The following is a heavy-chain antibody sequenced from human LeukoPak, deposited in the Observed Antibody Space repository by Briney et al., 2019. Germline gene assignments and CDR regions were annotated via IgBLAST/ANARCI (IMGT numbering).Heavy chain of an antibody. CDR3: ARGSNYGYDC. CDR2: IYSGGGT. J-gene: IGHJ4*02. V-gene: IGHV3-66*01. CDR1: GFTVSRNY. Sequence: GGSLRLSCAASGFTVSRNYMNWVRQAPGKGLEWVSLIYSGGGTYYADSVKGRFTISRDTSKNTLYLQMNSLRAEDTAVYYCARGSNYGYDCWGQGTLVTVSS. D-gene: IGHD5-18*01.